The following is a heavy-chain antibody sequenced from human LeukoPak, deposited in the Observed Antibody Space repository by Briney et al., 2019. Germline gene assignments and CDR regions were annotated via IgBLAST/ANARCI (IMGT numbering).Heavy chain of an antibody. D-gene: IGHD2-15*01. CDR2: ISGSGSDI. V-gene: IGHV3-11*01. J-gene: IGHJ4*02. CDR1: GFGFSDSY. Sequence: GGSLRLSCVVSGFGFSDSYMTWIRQTPGKGLEWLAYISGSGSDIYYADSVKGRFTISRDSSKNTLYLQMNSLRAGDAAVYYCAKAPVTTCSGAYCYPFDYWSQGTLVTVSS. CDR3: AKAPVTTCSGAYCYPFDY.